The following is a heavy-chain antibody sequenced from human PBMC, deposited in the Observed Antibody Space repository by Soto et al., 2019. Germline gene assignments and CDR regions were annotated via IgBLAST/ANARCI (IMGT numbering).Heavy chain of an antibody. D-gene: IGHD3-22*01. CDR3: AKIYDSSGYYHY. J-gene: IGHJ4*02. V-gene: IGHV3-23*01. CDR2: ISGSGGST. Sequence: TGGSLRLSCAASGFTFSSYAMSWVRQAPGKGLEWVSAISGSGGSTYYADSVKGRFTISRDNSKNTLYLQMNSLRAEDTAVYYCAKIYDSSGYYHYWGQGTLVTVSS. CDR1: GFTFSSYA.